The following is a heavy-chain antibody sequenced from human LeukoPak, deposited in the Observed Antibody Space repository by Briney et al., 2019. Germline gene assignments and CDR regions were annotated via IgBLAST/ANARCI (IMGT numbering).Heavy chain of an antibody. Sequence: PGGPLRLSCAVSGFTFSIYWMNWVRQAPGKGLEWVASIKQDGGEKFYVDSVKGRFTISRDNAKNSLYLQMSSLRAEDTAVYSCARDGTAAGLYFDLWGQGTLVTVSS. D-gene: IGHD6-13*01. CDR3: ARDGTAAGLYFDL. CDR2: IKQDGGEK. J-gene: IGHJ4*01. CDR1: GFTFSIYW. V-gene: IGHV3-7*01.